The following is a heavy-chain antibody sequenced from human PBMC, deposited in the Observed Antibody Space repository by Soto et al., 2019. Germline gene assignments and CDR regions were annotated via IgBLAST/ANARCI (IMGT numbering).Heavy chain of an antibody. V-gene: IGHV3-33*01. CDR2: IWDDGSNK. CDR1: GFTFSSYG. D-gene: IGHD3-22*01. CDR3: ARGRTMIVGALDAFDI. Sequence: QVQLVESGGGVVQPGRSLRLSCAASGFTFSSYGMHWVRQAPGKGLEWVAVIWDDGSNKYYADSVKGRFTISRDNSKNTRYLQMNSLRAEDTAVYYCARGRTMIVGALDAFDIWGQGTMVTVSS. J-gene: IGHJ3*02.